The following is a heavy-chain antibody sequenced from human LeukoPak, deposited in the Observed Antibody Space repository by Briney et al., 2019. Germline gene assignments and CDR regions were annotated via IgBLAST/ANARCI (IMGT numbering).Heavy chain of an antibody. Sequence: ASVKVSCKASGGTFSSYAISWVRQAPGQGLEWMGRIIPILGIANYAQKFQGRVTITADKSTSTAYMELSSLRAEDTAVYYCAKGAGYSSGWLNWFDPWGQGTLVTVSS. CDR3: AKGAGYSSGWLNWFDP. CDR2: IIPILGIA. J-gene: IGHJ5*02. D-gene: IGHD6-19*01. CDR1: GGTFSSYA. V-gene: IGHV1-69*04.